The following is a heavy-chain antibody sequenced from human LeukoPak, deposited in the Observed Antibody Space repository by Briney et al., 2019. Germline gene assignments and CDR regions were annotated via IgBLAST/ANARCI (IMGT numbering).Heavy chain of an antibody. CDR2: IIPIFGTA. J-gene: IGHJ4*02. V-gene: IGHV1-69*13. D-gene: IGHD3-10*01. CDR3: ARDLGGSGSYYNYFDY. Sequence: PVKVSCKASGGTFSSYAISWVRQAPGQGLEWMGGIIPIFGTANYAQKFQGRVTITADESTSTAYMELSSLRSEDTAVYYCARDLGGSGSYYNYFDYWGQGTLVTVSS. CDR1: GGTFSSYA.